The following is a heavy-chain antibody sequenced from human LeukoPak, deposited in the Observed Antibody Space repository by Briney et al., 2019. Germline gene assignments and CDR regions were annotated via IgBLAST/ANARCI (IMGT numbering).Heavy chain of an antibody. V-gene: IGHV3-23*01. D-gene: IGHD3-3*01. CDR3: AKDGFWSGYYNQAFDY. Sequence: GASLRLSCAASGFTFSSYAMSWVRQAPGKGLEWVSAISGSGGSTYYADSVKGRFTISRDNSKNTLYLQMNSLRAEDTAVYYCAKDGFWSGYYNQAFDYWGQGTLVTVSS. CDR2: ISGSGGST. J-gene: IGHJ4*02. CDR1: GFTFSSYA.